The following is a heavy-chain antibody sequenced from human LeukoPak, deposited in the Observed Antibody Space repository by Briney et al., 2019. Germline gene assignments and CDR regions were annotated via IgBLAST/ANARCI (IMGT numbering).Heavy chain of an antibody. D-gene: IGHD6-13*01. Sequence: SETLSLTCTVSGGSISSGSYYWSWIRQPAGKGLEWIGRIYTSGSTNYNPSLKSRVTMSIDTSKNQFSLKLNSVTAADTAVYYCARDRSSSNTRDWFDPWGQGALVTVPS. V-gene: IGHV4-61*02. CDR1: GGSISSGSYY. J-gene: IGHJ5*02. CDR2: IYTSGST. CDR3: ARDRSSSNTRDWFDP.